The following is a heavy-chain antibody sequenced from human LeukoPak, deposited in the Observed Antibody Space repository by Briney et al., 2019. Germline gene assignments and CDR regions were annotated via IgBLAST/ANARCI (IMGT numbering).Heavy chain of an antibody. J-gene: IGHJ4*02. D-gene: IGHD6-6*01. CDR2: IYYSGRT. Sequence: PAETLSLTCTVSDGSISRGNHFWGWIRQPPGKGLEWIGIIYYSGRTYFNPSLKSRVTISVDTSKNQFSLKLSSVTAADTAVYYCARRAYSSSSFDYWGQGTLVTVSS. CDR3: ARRAYSSSSFDY. CDR1: DGSISRGNHF. V-gene: IGHV4-39*01.